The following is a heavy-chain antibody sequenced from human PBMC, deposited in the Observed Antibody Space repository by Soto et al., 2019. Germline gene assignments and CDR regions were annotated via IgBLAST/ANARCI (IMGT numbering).Heavy chain of an antibody. Sequence: QLHLQESGPGLVKPSETLSLTCTVSGGSTSDNTYYWGWIRQPPGKGLEWIGTIYFSGNTYYNRSLKGRVTLSVDTSKNQLSLKLSSVTAAHTAVYDCATSENWGPIHYWGQGTLVTVS. CDR3: ATSENWGPIHY. CDR1: GGSTSDNTYY. CDR2: IYFSGNT. V-gene: IGHV4-39*01. J-gene: IGHJ4*02. D-gene: IGHD7-27*01.